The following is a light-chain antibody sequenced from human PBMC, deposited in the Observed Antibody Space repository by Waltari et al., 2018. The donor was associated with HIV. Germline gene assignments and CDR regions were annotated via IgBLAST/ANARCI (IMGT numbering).Light chain of an antibody. J-gene: IGLJ3*02. CDR2: KDS. V-gene: IGLV3-25*03. CDR1: ALSNQY. CDR3: QSVDTSGTWV. Sequence: SYELTQPPSVSVSPGQTARITCFGDALSNQYAYWYQQTSGQAPILVIFKDSERPSGIPERCSGSSSGTTVTLTISGVQAEDEADYYCQSVDTSGTWVFGGGTKLTVL.